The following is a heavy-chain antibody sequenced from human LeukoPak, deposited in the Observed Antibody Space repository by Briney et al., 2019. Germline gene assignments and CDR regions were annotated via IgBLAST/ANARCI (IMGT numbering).Heavy chain of an antibody. CDR1: GFSFITYA. D-gene: IGHD6-19*01. J-gene: IGHJ5*01. CDR2: ISPSGGST. Sequence: GGSLRLSYEASGFSFITYAMTWVRQAPGMGLEWVSAISPSGGSTYNADSVKGRFTFSRDNSKNTVYLQMNSLRADDTAVYYCAKDRTAVAGFNWFDSWGQGTLVTVSS. CDR3: AKDRTAVAGFNWFDS. V-gene: IGHV3-23*01.